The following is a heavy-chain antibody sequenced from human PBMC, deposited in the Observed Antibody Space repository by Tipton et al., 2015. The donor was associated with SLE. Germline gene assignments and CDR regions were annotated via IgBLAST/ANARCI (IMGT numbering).Heavy chain of an antibody. J-gene: IGHJ6*03. V-gene: IGHV1-8*03. CDR1: GYTFTSYD. D-gene: IGHD6-19*01. Sequence: QVQLVQSGAEVKKPGASVKVSCKASGYTFTSYDINWVRQATGQGLEWMGWTNPNSGNTGYAQKFQGRVTITRNTSISTAYMELSSLRSEDTAVYYCARGKAVAGQRGYYMDVWGKGTTVTVSS. CDR3: ARGKAVAGQRGYYMDV. CDR2: TNPNSGNT.